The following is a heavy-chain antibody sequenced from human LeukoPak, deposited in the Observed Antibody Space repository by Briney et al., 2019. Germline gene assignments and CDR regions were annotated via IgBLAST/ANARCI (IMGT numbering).Heavy chain of an antibody. CDR3: ARATTVDWFDP. CDR1: GGTFSSYT. V-gene: IGHV1-69*02. J-gene: IGHJ5*02. D-gene: IGHD4-23*01. CDR2: IIPILGIA. Sequence: SVKVSCKASGGTFSSYTISWVRQAPGQGLEWMGRIIPILGIANYAQKFQGRVTITADKSTSTAYMELSSLRSEDTAVYYCARATTVDWFDPWGQGTLVTVSS.